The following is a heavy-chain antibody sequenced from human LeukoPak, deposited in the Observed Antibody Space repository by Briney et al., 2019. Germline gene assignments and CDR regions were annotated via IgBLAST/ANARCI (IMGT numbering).Heavy chain of an antibody. Sequence: SETLSLTCTVSGGSISSGGYYWSWIRQHPGKGLEWIGYIYYSGNTYYNPSLKSRVTISVDTSKNQFSLKLSSVTAADTAVYYCARTSISLDYDQGNYYFDYWGQGTLVTVSS. D-gene: IGHD3-22*01. V-gene: IGHV4-31*03. J-gene: IGHJ4*02. CDR3: ARTSISLDYDQGNYYFDY. CDR1: GGSISSGGYY. CDR2: IYYSGNT.